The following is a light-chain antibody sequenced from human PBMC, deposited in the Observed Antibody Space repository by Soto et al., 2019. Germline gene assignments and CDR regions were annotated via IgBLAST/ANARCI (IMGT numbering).Light chain of an antibody. CDR1: SSNIGSKT. CDR2: SNN. V-gene: IGLV1-44*01. Sequence: QSVLTQPPSASGTPGQRVTISCSGSSSNIGSKTVNWYQQLPGTAPKLLIYSNNQRPSGVPDRVSGSKSGTSASLAISGLQSEDEADYYCAAWDDSLNGVVFGRGTKLTVL. CDR3: AAWDDSLNGVV. J-gene: IGLJ2*01.